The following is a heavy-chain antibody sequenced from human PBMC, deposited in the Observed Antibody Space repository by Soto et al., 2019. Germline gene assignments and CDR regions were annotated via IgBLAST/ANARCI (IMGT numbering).Heavy chain of an antibody. CDR3: ATGIFSGYDRAEYYYYYMDV. D-gene: IGHD5-12*01. J-gene: IGHJ6*03. V-gene: IGHV5-51*01. CDR1: GYSFTSYW. Sequence: GESLKISCKGSGYSFTSYWIGWVRQMPGKGLEWMGIIYPGDSDTRYSPSFQGQVTISADKSISTAYLQWSSLKASDTAMYYCATGIFSGYDRAEYYYYYMDVWGKGTTVTVSS. CDR2: IYPGDSDT.